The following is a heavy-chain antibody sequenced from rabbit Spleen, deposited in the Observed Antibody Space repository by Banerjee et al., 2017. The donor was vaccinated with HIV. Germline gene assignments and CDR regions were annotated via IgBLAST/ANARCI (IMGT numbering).Heavy chain of an antibody. CDR1: GFSFSEKEV. CDR3: VRDQAGDADYGPYYLNL. V-gene: IGHV1S40*01. J-gene: IGHJ4*01. D-gene: IGHD2-1*01. Sequence: QSLEESGGDLVKPGGSLKLSCKASGFSFSEKEVMCWVRQAPGKGLEWIACIYGGSSGTTYYASWVNGRFTISKTSSTTVTLQMTSLTAADTATYFCVRDQAGDADYGPYYLNLWGQGTLVTVS. CDR2: IYGGSSGTT.